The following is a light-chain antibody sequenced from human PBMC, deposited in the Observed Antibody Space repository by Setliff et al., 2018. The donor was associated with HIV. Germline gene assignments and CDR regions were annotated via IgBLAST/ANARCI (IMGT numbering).Light chain of an antibody. J-gene: IGLJ1*01. CDR1: SSDVGSYDL. CDR3: CSNTGSNTYV. Sequence: QSVLTQPASVSGSPGQSITISCTGTSSDVGSYDLVSWYQQHPGIGPKLLIYEDIERPSGVSNRLSGSRSGNTASLTISGLQAEDEADYYCCSNTGSNTYVFGSGTKVTVL. CDR2: EDI. V-gene: IGLV2-23*01.